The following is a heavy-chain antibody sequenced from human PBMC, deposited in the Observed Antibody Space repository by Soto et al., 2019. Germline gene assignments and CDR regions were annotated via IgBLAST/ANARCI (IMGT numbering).Heavy chain of an antibody. J-gene: IGHJ6*02. CDR1: GFTFSSYG. Sequence: GGSLRLSCAAPGFTFSSYGMHWVRQAPGKGLEWVAVIWYDGSNKYYADSVKGRFTISRDNSKNTLYLQMNSLRAEDTAVYYCARDRPLYCSGGSCYSGAARGYYYYGMDVWGQGTTVTVSS. D-gene: IGHD2-15*01. CDR3: ARDRPLYCSGGSCYSGAARGYYYYGMDV. CDR2: IWYDGSNK. V-gene: IGHV3-33*08.